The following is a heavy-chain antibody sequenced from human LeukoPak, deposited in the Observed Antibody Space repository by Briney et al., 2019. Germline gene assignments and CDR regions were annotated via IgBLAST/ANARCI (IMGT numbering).Heavy chain of an antibody. CDR2: IDTSGSI. CDR3: ARVKSSTRGPYYHYYMDV. V-gene: IGHV4-4*07. J-gene: IGHJ6*03. CDR1: GASISSYY. Sequence: PSETLSLTCSVSGASISSYYWSWIRQPAGKGLEWIGRIDTSGSIIYNPSLRSRVSISVGESKNQLSLKVRSVTAADTAVYYCARVKSSTRGPYYHYYMDVWGKGTTVIVSS.